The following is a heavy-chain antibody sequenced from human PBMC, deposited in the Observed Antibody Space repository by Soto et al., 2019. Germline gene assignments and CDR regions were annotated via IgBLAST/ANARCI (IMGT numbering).Heavy chain of an antibody. Sequence: SETLSLTCTVSGGSISSGVYYWSWIRQHPGKGLEWIGYIYYSGSTYYNPSLKSRVTISVDTSKNQFSLKLSSVTTADTAVYYCARVRITIFGVVIKPNWFDPRGQGTQVTVSS. CDR2: IYYSGST. D-gene: IGHD3-3*01. CDR1: GGSISSGVYY. CDR3: ARVRITIFGVVIKPNWFDP. V-gene: IGHV4-31*03. J-gene: IGHJ5*02.